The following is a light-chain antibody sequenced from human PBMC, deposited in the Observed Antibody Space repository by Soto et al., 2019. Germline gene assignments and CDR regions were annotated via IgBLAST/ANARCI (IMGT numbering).Light chain of an antibody. CDR3: QQYNSYSWT. CDR1: QSTSSW. CDR2: GAS. J-gene: IGKJ1*01. Sequence: DILMTQSPSTLSASVGETVTLTCRASQSTSSWVAWYQQRPGKPPKLVIYGASTLERGVPSRFSGSGSGTEFTLTISSLQPDDFATYYCQQYNSYSWTFGQGTKVDIK. V-gene: IGKV1-5*03.